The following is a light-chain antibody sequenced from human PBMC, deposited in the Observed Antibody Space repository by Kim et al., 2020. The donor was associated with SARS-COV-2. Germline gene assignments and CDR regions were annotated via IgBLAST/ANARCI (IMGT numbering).Light chain of an antibody. CDR3: ISYAGNNNLL. J-gene: IGLJ3*02. Sequence: QSALTQPPSASGSPGQSVTISCTGTRSDVGSSNYVSWYQQHPGKAPKVMINDVSRRPSGVPDRFSGSKSGNTASLTVSGLQAEDEAYYYCISYAGNNNLLFGGGTQLTVL. CDR1: RSDVGSSNY. V-gene: IGLV2-8*01. CDR2: DVS.